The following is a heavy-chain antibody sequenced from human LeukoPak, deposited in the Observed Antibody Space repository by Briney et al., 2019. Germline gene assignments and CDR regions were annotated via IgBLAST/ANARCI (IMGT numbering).Heavy chain of an antibody. V-gene: IGHV3-7*01. CDR1: GFTFSSYW. J-gene: IGHJ6*03. D-gene: IGHD3-22*01. Sequence: GGSLRLSCAASGFTFSSYWMSWVRQAPGKGLEWVANIKQDGSEKYYVDSVKGRFTISRDNAKNSLYLQMNSLRAEDPAVYYCARDLGVVIAHYYYYYMDVWGKGTTVTVSS. CDR3: ARDLGVVIAHYYYYYMDV. CDR2: IKQDGSEK.